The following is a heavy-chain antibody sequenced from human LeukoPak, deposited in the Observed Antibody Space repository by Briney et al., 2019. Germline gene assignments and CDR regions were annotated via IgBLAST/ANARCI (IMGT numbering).Heavy chain of an antibody. CDR1: GGSISSGSYY. CDR2: IYTSGST. V-gene: IGHV4-61*02. D-gene: IGHD2-2*01. CDR3: ARGSTRYDY. Sequence: PSETLSLTCTVSGGSISSGSYYWSWIRQPAGRGLEWIGRIYTSGSTNYNPSLKSRVTISLDTSKNHFSLKLSSVTAADTAVYYCARGSTRYDYWGQGTLVIVSS. J-gene: IGHJ4*02.